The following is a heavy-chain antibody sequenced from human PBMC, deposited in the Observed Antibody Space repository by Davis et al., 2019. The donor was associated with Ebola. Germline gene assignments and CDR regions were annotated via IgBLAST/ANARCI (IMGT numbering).Heavy chain of an antibody. Sequence: SGPTLVKPTQTLTLTCTFSGFSLTTNVVGVGWIRQPPGKALEWLALIYWNDDKRYSPSLKSRLTITKDTSENQVVLTMANMDPVDTATYYCAHTVQLGSSIGEFDYWGQGTLVTVSS. CDR3: AHTVQLGSSIGEFDY. J-gene: IGHJ4*02. V-gene: IGHV2-5*01. CDR1: GFSLTTNVVG. D-gene: IGHD1-1*01. CDR2: IYWNDDK.